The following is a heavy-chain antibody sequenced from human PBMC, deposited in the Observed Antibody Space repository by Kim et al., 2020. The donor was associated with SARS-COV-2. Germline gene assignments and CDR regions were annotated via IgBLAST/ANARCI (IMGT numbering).Heavy chain of an antibody. Sequence: GGSLRLSCAASGLTFGSYAMSWVRQAPGKGLEWVSTISVRGDTIYYADSVKGRFTISRDNSKKTLHLQMNSLTAEDTAVYYCAKGGGTIRYYFDYWGQGTLVTVSS. CDR3: AKGGGTIRYYFDY. J-gene: IGHJ4*02. CDR2: ISVRGDTI. V-gene: IGHV3-23*01. D-gene: IGHD2-2*01. CDR1: GLTFGSYA.